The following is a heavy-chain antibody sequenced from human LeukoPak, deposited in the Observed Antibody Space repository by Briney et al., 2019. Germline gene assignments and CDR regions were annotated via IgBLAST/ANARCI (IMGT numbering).Heavy chain of an antibody. Sequence: GGSLRLSCEASGFTVSSFEINWVRQAPGKGLEWVSYISSSGGTMDYADSVKGRFTISRDNAKNSLYLQMNSLRAEDTAVYYCARNKDNYHYYMDVWGKGTTVTISS. J-gene: IGHJ6*03. CDR3: ARNKDNYHYYMDV. CDR2: ISSSGGTM. V-gene: IGHV3-48*03. CDR1: GFTVSSFE. D-gene: IGHD1/OR15-1a*01.